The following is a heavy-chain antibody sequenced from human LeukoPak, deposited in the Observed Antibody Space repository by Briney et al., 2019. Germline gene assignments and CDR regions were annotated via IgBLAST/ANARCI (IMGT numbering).Heavy chain of an antibody. D-gene: IGHD3-10*01. V-gene: IGHV3-7*03. J-gene: IGHJ4*02. CDR2: IKQDGSEK. Sequence: GGSLRLSCAASGFTFSSYWMSWVRQAPGKGLEWVANIKQDGSEKYYVDSVKGRFTISRDNAKNSLYLQMNSLRAEDTAVYYCARNEDGLLWFGYGLSFDYWGQGTLVTVSS. CDR1: GFTFSSYW. CDR3: ARNEDGLLWFGYGLSFDY.